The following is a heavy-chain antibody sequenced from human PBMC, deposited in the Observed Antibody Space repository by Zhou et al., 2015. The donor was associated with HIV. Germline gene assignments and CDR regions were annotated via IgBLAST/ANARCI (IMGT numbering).Heavy chain of an antibody. CDR2: INTYNGDA. CDR3: AREGWGSWYFDL. J-gene: IGHJ2*01. V-gene: IGHV1-18*01. Sequence: QVHLMQSGAEVKSPGASVKVSCKASGYTFTNFGINWVRQAPGQGLEWMGWINTYNGDAQSTQRFQVRVTMTRDTATRTAYMELRSLRSDDTAAYYCAREGWGSWYFDLWGRGTLVSVSS. D-gene: IGHD7-27*01. CDR1: GYTFTNFG.